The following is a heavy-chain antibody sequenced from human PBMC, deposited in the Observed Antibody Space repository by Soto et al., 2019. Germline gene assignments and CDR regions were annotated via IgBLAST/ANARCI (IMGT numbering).Heavy chain of an antibody. CDR3: ARAGNYYDSSGYYGMIDY. V-gene: IGHV3-33*01. CDR2: IWYDGSNK. CDR1: GFTFSSYG. Sequence: QVQLVESGGGVVQPGRSLRLSCAASGFTFSSYGMHWVRQAPGKGLEWVAVIWYDGSNKYYADSVKGRFTISRDNSKNTLYLQMNSLRAEDKAVYYCARAGNYYDSSGYYGMIDYWGQGTLVTVSS. J-gene: IGHJ4*02. D-gene: IGHD3-22*01.